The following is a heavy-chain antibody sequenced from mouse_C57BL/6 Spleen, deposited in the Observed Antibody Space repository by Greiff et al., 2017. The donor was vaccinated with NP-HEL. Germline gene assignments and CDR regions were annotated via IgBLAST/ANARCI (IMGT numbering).Heavy chain of an antibody. Sequence: LQESGAELARPGASVKLSCKASGYTFTSYGISWVKQRTGQGLEWIGEIYPRSGNTYYNEKFKGKATLTADKSSSTAYMELRSLTSEDSAVYFCATLYGTHWYFDVWGTGTTVTVSS. J-gene: IGHJ1*03. V-gene: IGHV1-81*01. D-gene: IGHD1-1*01. CDR2: IYPRSGNT. CDR3: ATLYGTHWYFDV. CDR1: GYTFTSYG.